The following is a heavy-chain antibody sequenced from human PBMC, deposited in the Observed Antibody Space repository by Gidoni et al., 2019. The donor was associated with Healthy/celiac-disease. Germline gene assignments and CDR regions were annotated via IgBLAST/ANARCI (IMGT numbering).Heavy chain of an antibody. Sequence: QVQLVESGGGVVQPGRSLRLSCAASGFTFSSYAMHWVRQAPGKGLGWVAVISYDGSNKDYADSVKGRFTISRDNSKNTLYLQMNSLRAEDTAVYYCARDEVADCSSTSCYHYGMDVWGQGTTVTVSS. CDR1: GFTFSSYA. J-gene: IGHJ6*02. CDR2: ISYDGSNK. CDR3: ARDEVADCSSTSCYHYGMDV. D-gene: IGHD2-2*01. V-gene: IGHV3-30*01.